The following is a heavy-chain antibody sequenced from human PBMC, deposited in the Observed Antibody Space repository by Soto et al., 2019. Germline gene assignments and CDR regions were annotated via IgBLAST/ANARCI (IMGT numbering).Heavy chain of an antibody. D-gene: IGHD2-21*02. J-gene: IGHJ6*02. Sequence: QITLKESSPTLVKPTQTLTLTCTFSGFSLSTSGVGVGWIRQPPGKALTWLALNYWDDDKRYSPSLRSRLTISKDTSKNQVVLTMTNMDPVDTATYHCIQSRCGGDCLQSYASHYYYGMDVWGQGTTVTVSS. V-gene: IGHV2-5*02. CDR3: IQSRCGGDCLQSYASHYYYGMDV. CDR2: NYWDDDK. CDR1: GFSLSTSGVG.